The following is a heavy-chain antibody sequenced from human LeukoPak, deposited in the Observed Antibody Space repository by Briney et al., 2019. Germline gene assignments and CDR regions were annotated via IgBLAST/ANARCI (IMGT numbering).Heavy chain of an antibody. CDR2: IYKDGKI. Sequence: GGSLRLSCAASGFTVSSTYMSWVRQAPGKGLEWVSVIYKDGKIYYIDSVKGRFTISRDNAKNSLYLQMDSLRVEGTAFYYCAKDNRRHYTSGPNPDSLHWGQGALVTVSS. J-gene: IGHJ4*02. V-gene: IGHV3-53*05. CDR1: GFTVSSTY. CDR3: AKDNRRHYTSGPNPDSLH. D-gene: IGHD6-19*01.